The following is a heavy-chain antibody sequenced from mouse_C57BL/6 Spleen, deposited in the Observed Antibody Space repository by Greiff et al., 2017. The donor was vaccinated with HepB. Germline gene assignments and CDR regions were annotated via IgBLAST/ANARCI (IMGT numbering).Heavy chain of an antibody. CDR2: IRLKSDNYAT. CDR1: GFTFSNYW. V-gene: IGHV6-3*01. CDR3: TTTVVAFYAMDY. Sequence: EVQLVESGGGLVQPGGSMKLSCVASGFTFSNYWMNWVRQSPEKGLEWVAQIRLKSDNYATHYAVTVKGRFTISRDDSKSSVYLQMNKLRAEDTGIYYCTTTVVAFYAMDYWGQVTSVTVSS. J-gene: IGHJ4*01. D-gene: IGHD1-1*01.